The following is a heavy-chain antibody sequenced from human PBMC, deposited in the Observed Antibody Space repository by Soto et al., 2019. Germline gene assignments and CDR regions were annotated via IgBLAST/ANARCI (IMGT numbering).Heavy chain of an antibody. Sequence: QVQLQESGPGLVKPSETLSLTCTVSGGSISSYYWNWIRQPPGKGLEWIGYIYYSGSTNYNPSLKSRVTISVDTSKNQFSLKLSSVTAADTAVYYCARTPLLGGYQPLNWFDPWGQGTLVTVSS. CDR1: GGSISSYY. V-gene: IGHV4-59*08. D-gene: IGHD2-2*01. CDR2: IYYSGST. J-gene: IGHJ5*02. CDR3: ARTPLLGGYQPLNWFDP.